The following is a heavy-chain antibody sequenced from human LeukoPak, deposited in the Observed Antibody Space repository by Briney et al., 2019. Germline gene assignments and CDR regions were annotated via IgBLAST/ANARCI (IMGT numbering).Heavy chain of an antibody. CDR3: ARFYRGSVDY. J-gene: IGHJ4*02. Sequence: GGSLRLSCAASGFTVSSNYMSWVRQAPGKGLEWVSAISGSGGSTYYADSVKGRFTISRDNSKNTLYLQMNSLRAEDTAVYYCARFYRGSVDYWGQGTLVTVSS. D-gene: IGHD3-16*01. CDR2: ISGSGGST. V-gene: IGHV3-53*01. CDR1: GFTVSSNY.